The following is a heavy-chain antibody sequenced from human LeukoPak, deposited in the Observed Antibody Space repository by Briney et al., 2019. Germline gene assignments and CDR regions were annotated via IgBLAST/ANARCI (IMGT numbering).Heavy chain of an antibody. Sequence: GGPLRLSCAASGFTFSSYGMHWVRQAPGKGLEWVAVIWYDGSNKYYADSVKGRFTISRDNSKNTLYLQMNSLRAEDTAVYYCARESWGYCSSTSCYTDYWGQGTLVTVSS. CDR2: IWYDGSNK. CDR1: GFTFSSYG. V-gene: IGHV3-33*01. D-gene: IGHD2-2*02. CDR3: ARESWGYCSSTSCYTDY. J-gene: IGHJ4*02.